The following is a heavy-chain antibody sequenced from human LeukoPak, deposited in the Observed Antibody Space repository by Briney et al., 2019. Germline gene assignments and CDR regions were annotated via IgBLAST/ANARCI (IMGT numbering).Heavy chain of an antibody. D-gene: IGHD3-22*01. CDR2: INNDGSST. CDR1: GFTFSSYW. CDR3: ARDAYYYDSSGYYSNAFDI. J-gene: IGHJ3*02. Sequence: PGGSLRLSCAASGFTFSSYWMHWVRQAPGKGLVWVSRINNDGSSTSYADSVKGRFTISRDNAKNTLYLQMNSLRAEDTAVYYCARDAYYYDSSGYYSNAFDIWGQGTMVTVSS. V-gene: IGHV3-74*01.